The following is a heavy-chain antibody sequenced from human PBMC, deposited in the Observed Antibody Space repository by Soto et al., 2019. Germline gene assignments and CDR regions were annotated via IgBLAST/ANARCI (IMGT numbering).Heavy chain of an antibody. D-gene: IGHD3-10*02. V-gene: IGHV4-39*01. J-gene: IGHJ5*02. CDR1: GGSISSGSYY. CDR2: THYSGST. Sequence: PSETLSLTCTVSGGSISSGSYYWGWIRQPPGKGLEWIGSTHYSGSTYYNPSLKSRVTISVDTSKNQFSLKLSSVTAADTAVYYCARHVPVFDWFDPWGQGTLVTVPQ. CDR3: ARHVPVFDWFDP.